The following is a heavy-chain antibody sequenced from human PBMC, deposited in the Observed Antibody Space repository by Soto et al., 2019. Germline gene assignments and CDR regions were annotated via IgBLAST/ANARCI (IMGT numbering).Heavy chain of an antibody. Sequence: EVQLVESGGGLVQPGGSLRLSCAASGFTFSSYWTHWVRQAPGKGLVWVSRINSDGSSTSYADSVKGRFTISRDNAKNTLYLQMNSLRAEDAAVYYCARDKDCTNGVCYRGALGYWGQGTLVTVSS. J-gene: IGHJ4*02. D-gene: IGHD2-8*01. CDR1: GFTFSSYW. CDR3: ARDKDCTNGVCYRGALGY. V-gene: IGHV3-74*01. CDR2: INSDGSST.